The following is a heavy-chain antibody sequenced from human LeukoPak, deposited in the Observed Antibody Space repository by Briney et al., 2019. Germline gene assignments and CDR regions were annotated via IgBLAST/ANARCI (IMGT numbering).Heavy chain of an antibody. Sequence: EASVKVSCKASGGTFSSYAISWVRQAPGQGLEWMAWISAYNDNTNYAQKFQGRVTMTTDTSTSTAYMELRSLRSDDTAVYYCARDPYSSSWYSNPNFDYWGQGTLVTVSS. CDR2: ISAYNDNT. D-gene: IGHD6-13*01. V-gene: IGHV1-18*01. CDR1: GGTFSSYA. J-gene: IGHJ4*02. CDR3: ARDPYSSSWYSNPNFDY.